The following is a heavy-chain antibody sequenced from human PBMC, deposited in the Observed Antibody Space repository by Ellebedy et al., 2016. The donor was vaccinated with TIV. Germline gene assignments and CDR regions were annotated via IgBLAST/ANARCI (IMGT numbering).Heavy chain of an antibody. CDR3: ARDQWLGRAYYFDY. Sequence: GGSLRLSCGTSGFTFSNYWMTWVRQAPGKGLEWVANIKQDGSEKYYVDSVKGRFSISRDNAKNSVYLQMNSLRDEDTAVYYCARDQWLGRAYYFDYWGQGTLLTVSS. CDR2: IKQDGSEK. V-gene: IGHV3-7*01. CDR1: GFTFSNYW. D-gene: IGHD6-19*01. J-gene: IGHJ4*02.